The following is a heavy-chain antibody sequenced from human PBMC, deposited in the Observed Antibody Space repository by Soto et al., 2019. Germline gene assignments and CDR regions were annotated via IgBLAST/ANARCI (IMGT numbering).Heavy chain of an antibody. J-gene: IGHJ5*02. Sequence: EVQLVESGGGLVQPGGSLRLSCAASGFTFSSYWMSWVRQAPGKGLEWVANIKQDGSEKYYVDSVKGRFTISRDNAENSLYVEMKSLRPEDPAVFYCARVKGYCSPWGQGTLVTVSS. D-gene: IGHD2-15*01. V-gene: IGHV3-7*05. CDR3: ARVKGYCSP. CDR2: IKQDGSEK. CDR1: GFTFSSYW.